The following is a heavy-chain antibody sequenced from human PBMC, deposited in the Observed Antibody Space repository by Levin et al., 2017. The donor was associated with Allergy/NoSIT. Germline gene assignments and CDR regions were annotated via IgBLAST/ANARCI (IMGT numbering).Heavy chain of an antibody. V-gene: IGHV3-11*01. Sequence: GESLKISCAASGFTFSDYHMSWIRQAPGKGLEWVSYITSSGSTIYYADSVKGRFTISRDDAKNSLYLQMNSLRVEDTALYYCARDTAMVTYVYGMDVWGQGTTVTVSS. CDR3: ARDTAMVTYVYGMDV. CDR1: GFTFSDYH. J-gene: IGHJ6*02. CDR2: ITSSGSTI. D-gene: IGHD5-18*01.